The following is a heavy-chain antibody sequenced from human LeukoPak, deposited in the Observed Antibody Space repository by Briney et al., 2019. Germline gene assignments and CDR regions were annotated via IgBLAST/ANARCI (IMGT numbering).Heavy chain of an antibody. CDR3: VRGIRDYYGLDY. CDR2: INPDGTTT. CDR1: EFTFSSYW. V-gene: IGHV3-74*01. J-gene: IGHJ4*02. D-gene: IGHD3-22*01. Sequence: GGSLRLSCVASEFTFSSYWMHWVRQTPGKGLVWVSHINPDGTTTNYADSVKGRFTISRDNAKNTLYLQMNSLRAEDTAVYYCVRGIRDYYGLDYWGQGALVTVSS.